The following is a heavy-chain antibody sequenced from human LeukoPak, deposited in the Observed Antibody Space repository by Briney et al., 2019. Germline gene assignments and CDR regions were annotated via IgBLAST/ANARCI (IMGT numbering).Heavy chain of an antibody. D-gene: IGHD6-19*01. Sequence: GRSLRLSCAASGFTFDNYAMNWVRQVPGKGLEWISFISWNSGTIGYADSVKGRFTISRDNANNFLYLQMNSLRAEDTALYYCARAYKDRSLAGKKEFFQHWGQGTLVTVSS. J-gene: IGHJ1*01. V-gene: IGHV3-9*01. CDR1: GFTFDNYA. CDR3: ARAYKDRSLAGKKEFFQH. CDR2: ISWNSGTI.